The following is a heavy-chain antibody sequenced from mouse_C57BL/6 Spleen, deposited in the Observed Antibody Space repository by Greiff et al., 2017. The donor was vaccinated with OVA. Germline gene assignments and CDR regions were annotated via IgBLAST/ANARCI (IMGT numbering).Heavy chain of an antibody. V-gene: IGHV14-4*01. CDR1: GFNIKDDY. D-gene: IGHD1-1*01. CDR2: IDPENGDT. J-gene: IGHJ3*01. CDR3: TLYYYGSSYEAY. Sequence: DVQLQESGAELVRPGASVKLSCTASGFNIKDDYMHWVKQRPEQGLEWIGWIDPENGDTEYASKFQGKATITADTSSNTAYLQLSSLTSEDTAVYYCTLYYYGSSYEAYWGQGTLVTVSA.